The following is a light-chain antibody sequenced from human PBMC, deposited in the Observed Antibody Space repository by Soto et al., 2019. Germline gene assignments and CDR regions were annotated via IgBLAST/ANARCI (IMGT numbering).Light chain of an antibody. Sequence: QPALTQPASVSGSPGQSITISCTGTSSDIGGYNYVSWYQQHPGKAPKLMIYDVSNRPSGVSNRLSGSKSGNTASLTISGLQAEDEADYYCSSYTSTTTRVFGTGTKLTVL. CDR2: DVS. CDR1: SSDIGGYNY. J-gene: IGLJ1*01. CDR3: SSYTSTTTRV. V-gene: IGLV2-14*01.